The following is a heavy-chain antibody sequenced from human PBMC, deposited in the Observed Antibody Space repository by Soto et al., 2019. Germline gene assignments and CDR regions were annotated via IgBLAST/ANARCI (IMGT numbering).Heavy chain of an antibody. CDR2: ISTTGRSI. J-gene: IGHJ4*02. V-gene: IGHV3-21*01. Sequence: GSLRLSCAASGFTFSSYSMSWVRQAPGKGLEWVSSISTTGRSIYYAGSVKGRFTISRDNAKNSLYLQMDSLRAEDTAVYYCASRPCTDGVCSFDFWGQGT. D-gene: IGHD2-8*01. CDR1: GFTFSSYS. CDR3: ASRPCTDGVCSFDF.